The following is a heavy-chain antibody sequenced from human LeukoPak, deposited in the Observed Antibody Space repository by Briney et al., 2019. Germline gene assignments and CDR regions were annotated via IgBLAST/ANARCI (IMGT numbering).Heavy chain of an antibody. D-gene: IGHD2-15*01. CDR3: ARDFLEDTQ. CDR1: GFTFDDYA. CDR2: ISWNSGSI. Sequence: GRSPRLSCAASGFTFDDYAMHWVRQAPGKGLEWVSGISWNSGSIGYADSVKGRFTISRDNAKNSLYLQMNSLRAEDTAVYYCARDFLEDTQWGQGTLVTVSS. J-gene: IGHJ4*02. V-gene: IGHV3-9*01.